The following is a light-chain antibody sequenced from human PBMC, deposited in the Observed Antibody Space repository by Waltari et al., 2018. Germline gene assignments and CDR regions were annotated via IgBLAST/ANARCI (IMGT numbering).Light chain of an antibody. CDR2: DAS. J-gene: IGKJ4*01. CDR3: QQRSNWPELT. Sequence: EIVLTQSPATLSLSPGERATLPCRASQSVSSYLAWYQQKPGQAPRLLIYDASNRATGIPARFSGSGSGTDFTLTISSLEPEDFAVYYCQQRSNWPELTFGGGTKVEIK. V-gene: IGKV3-11*01. CDR1: QSVSSY.